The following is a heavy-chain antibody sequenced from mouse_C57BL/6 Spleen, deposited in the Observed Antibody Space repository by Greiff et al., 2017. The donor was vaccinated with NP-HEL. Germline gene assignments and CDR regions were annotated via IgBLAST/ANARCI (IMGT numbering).Heavy chain of an antibody. D-gene: IGHD1-1*01. V-gene: IGHV1-19*01. CDR2: INPYNGGT. J-gene: IGHJ2*01. Sequence: VQLQQSGPVLVKPGASVKMSCKASGYTFTDYYMNWVKQSHGKSLEWIGVINPYNGGTSYNQKFKGKATLTVDKSSSTAYMELNSLTSEDSAVYYCARGPTVVAKGYYFDYWGQGTTLTVSS. CDR3: ARGPTVVAKGYYFDY. CDR1: GYTFTDYY.